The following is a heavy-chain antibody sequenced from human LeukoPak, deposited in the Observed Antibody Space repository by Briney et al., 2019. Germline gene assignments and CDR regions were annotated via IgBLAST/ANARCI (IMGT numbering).Heavy chain of an antibody. J-gene: IGHJ4*02. CDR1: GGSFSGYY. V-gene: IGHV4-34*01. CDR3: ARGPRRVPYFDY. CDR2: INHSGST. Sequence: PSETLSLTCAVYGGSFSGYYWSWIRQPPGKGLEWIGEINHSGSTNYNPSLKSRVTISVDTSKNQFSLKLSSVTAADTAVYYCARGPRRVPYFDYWGQGTLVTVPS.